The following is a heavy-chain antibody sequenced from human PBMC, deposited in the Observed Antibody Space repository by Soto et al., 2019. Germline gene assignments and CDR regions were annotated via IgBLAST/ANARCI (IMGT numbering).Heavy chain of an antibody. CDR1: GYTFTSYG. V-gene: IGHV1-18*01. D-gene: IGHD1-20*01. CDR3: ARGWYNTDRHLNEF. CDR2: ISAHNGNM. Sequence: QVQLVQSGPEVKKPGASVRVSCKASGYTFTSYGITWVRQAPGQGLEWMGWISAHNGNMNYAQKFQGRFTMTTDTSTSTAYMELRSLGFDDTAVYFCARGWYNTDRHLNEFWGQGTLVSVSS. J-gene: IGHJ4*02.